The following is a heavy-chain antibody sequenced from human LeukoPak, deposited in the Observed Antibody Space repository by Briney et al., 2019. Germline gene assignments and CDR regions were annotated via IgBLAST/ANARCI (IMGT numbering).Heavy chain of an antibody. D-gene: IGHD3-16*01. CDR1: GGSISSYY. CDR2: IYYSGST. CDR3: ARLGSGGVGSPYDY. V-gene: IGHV4-59*08. J-gene: IGHJ4*02. Sequence: SETLSLTCTVSGGSISSYYWSWIRQPPGKGLEWIGYIYYSGSTNYDPSLKSRVTISVDTSKNQFSLKLSSVTAADTAVYYCARLGSGGVGSPYDYWGQGTLVTVSS.